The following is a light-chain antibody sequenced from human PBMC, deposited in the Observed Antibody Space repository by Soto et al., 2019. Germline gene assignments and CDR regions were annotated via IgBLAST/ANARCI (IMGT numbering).Light chain of an antibody. CDR3: QQRSNWPLT. CDR2: DAS. V-gene: IGKV3-11*01. J-gene: IGKJ4*01. Sequence: EIMLSQSPATLYLTPGERATLSCRASQSVSSYLAWYQQKPGQAPRLLIYDASNRATGIPARFSGSGSGTDFTLTISSLEPEDFAVYYCQQRSNWPLTFGGGTMADVK. CDR1: QSVSSY.